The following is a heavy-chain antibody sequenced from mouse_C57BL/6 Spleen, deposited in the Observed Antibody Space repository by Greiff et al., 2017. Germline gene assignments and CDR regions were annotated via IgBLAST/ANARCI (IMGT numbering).Heavy chain of an antibody. CDR2: IDPEDGDT. Sequence: VQLQQSGAELVRPGASVKLSCTASGFNIKDYYMHWVKQRPEQGLEWIGRIDPEDGDTEYAPNFQGKATMTADTSSNTAYLQRNSLTSEDTAVYYWTTDFIITVDYFDYGGQGTTLTVSS. CDR3: TTDFIITVDYFDY. J-gene: IGHJ2*01. CDR1: GFNIKDYY. V-gene: IGHV14-1*01. D-gene: IGHD1-1*01.